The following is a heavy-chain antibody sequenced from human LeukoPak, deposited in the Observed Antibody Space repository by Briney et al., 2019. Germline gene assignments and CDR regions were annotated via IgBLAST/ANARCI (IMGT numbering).Heavy chain of an antibody. CDR1: GFTISNQA. CDR3: ARRAGAYSHPYDY. CDR2: MSFDGSDE. Sequence: GGSLRLSCVASGFTISNQAIHWVRQAPGKGLEWVAVMSFDGSDEYYADSVKGRFTISRDNSKNTLYLQMNSLRAEDTAVYYCARRAGAYSHPYDYWGQGTLVTVSS. J-gene: IGHJ4*02. V-gene: IGHV3-30*03. D-gene: IGHD4/OR15-4a*01.